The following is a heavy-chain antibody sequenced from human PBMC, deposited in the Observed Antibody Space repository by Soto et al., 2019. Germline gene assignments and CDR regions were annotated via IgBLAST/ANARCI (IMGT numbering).Heavy chain of an antibody. CDR1: GGSISSYY. D-gene: IGHD3-10*01. CDR2: IYYSGST. V-gene: IGHV4-59*01. Sequence: PSETLSLTCTVSGGSISSYYWSRIRQPPGKGLEWIGYIYYSGSTNYNPSLKSRVTISVDTSKNQFSLKLSSVTAADTAVYYCARVGAPMVRGVIALSFDYWGQGTLVTVSS. J-gene: IGHJ4*02. CDR3: ARVGAPMVRGVIALSFDY.